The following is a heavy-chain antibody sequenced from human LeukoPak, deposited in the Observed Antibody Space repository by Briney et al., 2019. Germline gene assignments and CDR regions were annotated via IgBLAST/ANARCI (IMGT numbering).Heavy chain of an antibody. CDR2: ITTTGNT. Sequence: SETLSLTCTVSGDSISTYCWSWIRQPAGKGLEWIRRITTTGNTNYNPTLKSRLTMSLDTSKNQFSLKLTSVTAADAAVYYCARDPLGLGNYYDYWGQGTLVTVSS. CDR1: GDSISTYC. CDR3: ARDPLGLGNYYDY. J-gene: IGHJ4*02. V-gene: IGHV4-4*07. D-gene: IGHD7-27*01.